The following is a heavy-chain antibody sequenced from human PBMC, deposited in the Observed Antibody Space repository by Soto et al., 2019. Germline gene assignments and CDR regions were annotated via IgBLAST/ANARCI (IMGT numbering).Heavy chain of an antibody. V-gene: IGHV4-31*03. CDR3: ARRTVNIRTFYSGLKTHCFDY. D-gene: IGHD6-19*01. J-gene: IGHJ4*02. Sequence: SLTLSLTCTVSCGSIRGGGYYWNWIRQHPGKGLEWIGYIYYSGSTYYNPSLKSRVAISVDTSKNQFSLKLKSVTAADTAIYYCARRTVNIRTFYSGLKTHCFDYWGQGAPDTVSS. CDR1: CGSIRGGGYY. CDR2: IYYSGST.